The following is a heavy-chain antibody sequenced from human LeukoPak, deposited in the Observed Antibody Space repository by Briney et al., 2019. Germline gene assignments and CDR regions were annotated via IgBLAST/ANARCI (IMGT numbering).Heavy chain of an antibody. CDR2: ISSSAGTI. D-gene: IGHD4-11*01. J-gene: IGHJ4*02. CDR1: GFTFSDYY. V-gene: IGHV3-11*04. Sequence: GGSLRLSFAASGFTFSDYYMSWIRPAPGKGLEWISYISSSAGTIYYADSVKGRFTISRDNAKNSLYLQMNSLRVEDTAVYYCAKDRHSYSSAYFFDYWGQGTLVTVSS. CDR3: AKDRHSYSSAYFFDY.